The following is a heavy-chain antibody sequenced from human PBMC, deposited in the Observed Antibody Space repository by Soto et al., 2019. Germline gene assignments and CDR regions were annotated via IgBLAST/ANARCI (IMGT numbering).Heavy chain of an antibody. J-gene: IGHJ3*02. CDR2: ISSSSSYI. Sequence: GGSLRLSCAASGFTFSSYSMNWVRQAPGKGLEWVSSISSSSSYIYYADSVKGRFTISRDNAKNSLYLQMNSLRAEDTAVYYCARDQAYSYAFDIWGQGTMVTVSS. CDR1: GFTFSSYS. D-gene: IGHD2-21*01. CDR3: ARDQAYSYAFDI. V-gene: IGHV3-21*01.